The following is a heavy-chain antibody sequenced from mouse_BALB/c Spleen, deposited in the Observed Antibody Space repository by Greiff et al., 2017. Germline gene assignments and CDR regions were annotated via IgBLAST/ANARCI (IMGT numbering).Heavy chain of an antibody. CDR1: GYSITSDYA. Sequence: EVKLMESGPGLVKPSQSLSLTCTVTGYSITSDYAWNWIRQFPGNKLEWMGYISYSGSTSYNPSLKSRISITRDTSKNQFFLQLNSVTTEDTATYYCAGGNYHVFAYWGQGTLVTVSA. CDR3: AGGNYHVFAY. D-gene: IGHD2-1*01. J-gene: IGHJ3*01. V-gene: IGHV3-2*02. CDR2: ISYSGST.